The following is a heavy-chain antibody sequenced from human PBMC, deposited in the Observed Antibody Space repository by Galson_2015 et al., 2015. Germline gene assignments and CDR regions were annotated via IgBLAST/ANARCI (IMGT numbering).Heavy chain of an antibody. Sequence: SLRLSCAASGFTVSSNYMSWVRQAPGKGLEWVSVIYSGGSTYYADSVKGRFTISRDNSKNTLYLQMNSLRAEDTAVYYCAISYGAYRYYFDYWGQGTLVTVSS. CDR2: IYSGGST. J-gene: IGHJ4*02. CDR3: AISYGAYRYYFDY. D-gene: IGHD4-17*01. V-gene: IGHV3-53*01. CDR1: GFTVSSNY.